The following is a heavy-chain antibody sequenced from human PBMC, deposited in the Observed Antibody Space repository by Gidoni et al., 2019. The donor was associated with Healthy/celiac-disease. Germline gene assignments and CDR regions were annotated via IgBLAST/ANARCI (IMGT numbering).Heavy chain of an antibody. CDR3: ARWGDYYGSGSHRPDP. CDR2: INHSGIT. Sequence: QVQLQQWGAGLLQPSETLSLTCAVYGGSFSGYSCGWIRQPPGKGLEWLGEINHSGITNYNPSLKSRVTISVDTSKNQFSLKLSSVTAADTAVYYCARWGDYYGSGSHRPDPWGQGTLVTVSS. D-gene: IGHD3-10*01. V-gene: IGHV4-34*01. CDR1: GGSFSGYS. J-gene: IGHJ5*02.